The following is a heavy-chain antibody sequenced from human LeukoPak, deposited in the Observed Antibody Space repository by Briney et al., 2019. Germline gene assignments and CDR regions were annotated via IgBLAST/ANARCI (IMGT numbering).Heavy chain of an antibody. CDR3: AKRGYSYGLA. Sequence: PGGTLRLSCAASGFIFNAYGMSWVRQAPGKGLEWVSSITGSTRSTYYAESVKGRFTISRDNSKNTVYLQMNSLRAEDAAVYYCAKRGYSYGLAWGQGTLVTVSS. J-gene: IGHJ5*02. D-gene: IGHD5-18*01. V-gene: IGHV3-23*01. CDR1: GFIFNAYG. CDR2: ITGSTRST.